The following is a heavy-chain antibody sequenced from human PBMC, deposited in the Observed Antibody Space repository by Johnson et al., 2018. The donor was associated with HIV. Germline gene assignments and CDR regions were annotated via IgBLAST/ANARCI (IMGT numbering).Heavy chain of an antibody. CDR1: GFTFSNFV. J-gene: IGHJ3*02. CDR3: AKAYCLWCDGFDI. V-gene: IGHV3-30-3*01. CDR2: ISYDGANK. Sequence: QVQLVESGGGVVQPGRSLRLSCEASGFTFSNFVMHWVRQAPGKGLEWLTSISYDGANKYYADSVRGRFTISRDNSRNTLSLQMNNLRTEDTGVYYCAKAYCLWCDGFDIWGQGTMVTVSS. D-gene: IGHD2-21*01.